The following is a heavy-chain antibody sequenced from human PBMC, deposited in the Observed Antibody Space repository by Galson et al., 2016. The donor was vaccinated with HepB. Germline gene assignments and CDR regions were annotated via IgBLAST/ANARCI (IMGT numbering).Heavy chain of an antibody. CDR1: GFTLSEAW. Sequence: SLRLSCAASGFTLSEAWMSWVRQAPGKGLEWVGRIKSTTNGGTTDYPAPVQDRFTISRDNSKSTLYLQMNSLKIEDTAMYYCFTGGHWFVDWGQGILVTVSS. CDR3: FTGGHWFVD. CDR2: IKSTTNGGTT. D-gene: IGHD1-1*01. J-gene: IGHJ4*02. V-gene: IGHV3-15*01.